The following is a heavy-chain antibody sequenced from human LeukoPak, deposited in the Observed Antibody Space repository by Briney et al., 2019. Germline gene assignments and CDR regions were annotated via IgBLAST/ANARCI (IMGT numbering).Heavy chain of an antibody. CDR2: ITPIFGTA. CDR1: GGTFSSYA. D-gene: IGHD3-10*01. J-gene: IGHJ4*02. V-gene: IGHV1-69*01. Sequence: SVKVSCKASGGTFSSYAISWVRQAPGQGLEWMGGITPIFGTANYAQKFQGRVTITADESTSTAYMELSSLRSADTAVYYCARDHEGGGQGLLWFGELFGWGQGTLVTVSS. CDR3: ARDHEGGGQGLLWFGELFG.